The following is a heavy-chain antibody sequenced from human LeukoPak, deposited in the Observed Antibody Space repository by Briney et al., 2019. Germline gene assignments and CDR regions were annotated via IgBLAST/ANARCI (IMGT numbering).Heavy chain of an antibody. CDR3: ARDSSGFPHDY. CDR2: ISSSSSTI. J-gene: IGHJ4*02. V-gene: IGHV3-48*01. CDR1: GFTFSTYS. D-gene: IGHD3-22*01. Sequence: GGSLRLSCVASGFTFSTYSINWVRQSPGKGLEWLSYISSSSSTIYYADSVKGRFTISRDNAKDSLYLQMNSLRAEDTAVYYCARDSSGFPHDYWGQGTLVTVSS.